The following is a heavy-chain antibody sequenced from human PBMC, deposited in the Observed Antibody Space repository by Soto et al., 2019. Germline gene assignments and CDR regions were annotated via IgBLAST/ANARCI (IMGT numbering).Heavy chain of an antibody. CDR3: ARAPRGNYGYPSYFDY. J-gene: IGHJ4*02. V-gene: IGHV4-61*01. D-gene: IGHD3-10*01. Sequence: PSETLSLTCSVSGDSVSSGSYYWSWIRQPPGKGLEWIGYMYYSGSSNYNPSLKSRVTISVDTSKNQFSLKLSSVTAADTAVYYCARAPRGNYGYPSYFDYWGQGTLVTVSS. CDR1: GDSVSSGSYY. CDR2: MYYSGSS.